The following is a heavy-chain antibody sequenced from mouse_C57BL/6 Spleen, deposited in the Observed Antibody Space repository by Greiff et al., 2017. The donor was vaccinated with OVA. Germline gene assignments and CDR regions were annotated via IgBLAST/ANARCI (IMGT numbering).Heavy chain of an antibody. CDR2: IDPETGGT. V-gene: IGHV1-15*01. Sequence: QVQLQQSGAELVRPGASVTLSCKASGYTFTDYEMHWVKQTPVHGLEWIGAIDPETGGTAYNQKFKGKAILTADKSSSTAYMELRSLTSEDSAVYYCTRTGLPYYFDYWGQGTTLTVSS. J-gene: IGHJ2*01. CDR1: GYTFTDYE. D-gene: IGHD2-2*01. CDR3: TRTGLPYYFDY.